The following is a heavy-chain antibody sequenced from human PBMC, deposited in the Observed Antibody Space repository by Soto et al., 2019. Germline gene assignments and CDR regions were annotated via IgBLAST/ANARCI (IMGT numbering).Heavy chain of an antibody. CDR1: GGTFSSYA. V-gene: IGHV1-69*12. Sequence: QVQLVQSGAEVKKPGSSVKVSCKASGGTFSSYAISWVRQAPGQGLEWMGGIIPIFGTANYAQKFQGRVTLTADXXPXTXXMALSSLRSEATAVYYCARPPAWTVVTPQWNAFDIWGQGTLVTVSS. CDR3: ARPPAWTVVTPQWNAFDI. CDR2: IIPIFGTA. D-gene: IGHD2-21*02. J-gene: IGHJ3*02.